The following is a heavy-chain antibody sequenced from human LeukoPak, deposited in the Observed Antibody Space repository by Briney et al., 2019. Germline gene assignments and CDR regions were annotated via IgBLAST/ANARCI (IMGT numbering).Heavy chain of an antibody. CDR2: IYYSGSA. CDR1: GGSISSYQ. Sequence: SETLSLTCTVSGGSISSYQWSWIRQPPGKVLEWIGNIYYSGSANYNPSLKSRVTISVDTSKNQFSLKLSPVTAADTAVYYCARVGVDYSGNIIKYFFDYWGQGTLVTVSS. D-gene: IGHD4-23*01. V-gene: IGHV4-59*01. CDR3: ARVGVDYSGNIIKYFFDY. J-gene: IGHJ4*02.